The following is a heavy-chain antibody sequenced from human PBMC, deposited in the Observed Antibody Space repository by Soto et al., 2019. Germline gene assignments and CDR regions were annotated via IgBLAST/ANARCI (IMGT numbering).Heavy chain of an antibody. J-gene: IGHJ4*02. V-gene: IGHV1-18*01. D-gene: IGHD2-8*01. CDR3: ARLGEGYCTNGVCYGGDY. Sequence: ASVKVSCKASGYTFTSYGISWVRQAPGQGLEWMGWISAYNGNTNYAQKPQGRVTMTTATSRSTAYMQLRSLRSDDTAVYYCARLGEGYCTNGVCYGGDYWGQGTLVTAPQ. CDR1: GYTFTSYG. CDR2: ISAYNGNT.